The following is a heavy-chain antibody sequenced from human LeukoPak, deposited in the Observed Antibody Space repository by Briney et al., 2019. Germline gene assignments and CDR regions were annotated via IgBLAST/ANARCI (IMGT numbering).Heavy chain of an antibody. V-gene: IGHV4-4*07. CDR1: GGSISSYY. Sequence: SETLSLTCTVSGGSISSYYWSWIRQPAGKGLECIGRIYTSGSTNYNPSLKSRVTMSVDTSKNQFSLKLSSVTAADTAVYYCARGPYYYDNSATHPYFNYWGQGTPVTVSS. CDR3: ARGPYYYDNSATHPYFNY. D-gene: IGHD3-22*01. CDR2: IYTSGST. J-gene: IGHJ4*02.